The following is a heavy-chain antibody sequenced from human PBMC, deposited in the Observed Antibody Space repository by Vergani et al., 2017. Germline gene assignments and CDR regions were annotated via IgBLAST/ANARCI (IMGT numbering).Heavy chain of an antibody. CDR3: ARGIAAAGLNYFYY. J-gene: IGHJ4*02. Sequence: QVQLVQSGAEVQKPGASVKVSCKASGYTFTSYDINWVRQATGQGLEWMGRIIPILGIANYAQKFQGRVTITADKSTSTAYMELSSLRSEDTAVYYCARGIAAAGLNYFYYWGQGTLVTVSS. CDR1: GYTFTSYD. D-gene: IGHD6-13*01. CDR2: IIPILGIA. V-gene: IGHV1-69*09.